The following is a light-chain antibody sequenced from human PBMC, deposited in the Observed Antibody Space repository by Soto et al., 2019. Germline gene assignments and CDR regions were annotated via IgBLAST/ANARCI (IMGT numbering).Light chain of an antibody. CDR3: CSYAGGRTYV. V-gene: IGLV2-23*01. CDR1: NSDVGGHTL. J-gene: IGLJ1*01. CDR2: GGS. Sequence: QSVLTQPASVSGSPGQSITISCIGTNSDVGGHTLVSWYQQHPGKAPRPLIYGGSERPSGVSDRFSGSKSGNTASLTISGLQAEDEADYYCCSYAGGRTYVFGTRTKLTVL.